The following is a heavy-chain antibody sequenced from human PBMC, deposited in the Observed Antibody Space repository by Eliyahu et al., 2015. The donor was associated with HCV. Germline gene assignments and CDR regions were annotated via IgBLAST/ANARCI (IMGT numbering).Heavy chain of an antibody. D-gene: IGHD4-23*01. CDR2: IYQSGST. J-gene: IGHJ4*02. Sequence: QLQLQESGPGLVKSSGTLSLTCTVSGGSLSGSWSXWGWVRQPPGKGLKWIGTIYQSGSTYYNPSLKSRLTISIDTSKNQFFLNLTSVTAADTAVYYCARSSGILRWPFDYWGQGTLVTVSS. CDR1: GGSLSGSWSX. V-gene: IGHV4-39*01. CDR3: ARSSGILRWPFDY.